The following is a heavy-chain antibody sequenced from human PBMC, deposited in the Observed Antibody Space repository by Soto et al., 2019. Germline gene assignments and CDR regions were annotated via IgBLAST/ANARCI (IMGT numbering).Heavy chain of an antibody. J-gene: IGHJ5*02. CDR1: GGSISSYY. CDR2: IHYSGST. CDR3: ARDRGGGASNGFDP. V-gene: IGHV4-59*01. Sequence: QVQLQESGPGLVKPSETLSLTCTVSGGSISSYYWSWIRQPPGKGLEWIGYIHYSGSTKYNPSLKSRITISVDTSKTQCSLKLGSVTAADTAVYYCARDRGGGASNGFDPWGQGTLVTVSS. D-gene: IGHD3-10*01.